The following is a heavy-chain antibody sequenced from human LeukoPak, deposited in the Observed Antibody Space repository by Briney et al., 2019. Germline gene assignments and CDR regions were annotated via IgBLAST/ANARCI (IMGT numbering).Heavy chain of an antibody. D-gene: IGHD6-19*01. J-gene: IGHJ5*02. CDR1: GYTFTGYY. CDR2: INPNSGGT. CDR3: ARDPIHRSGLNWFDP. Sequence: GASVKVSCKASGYTFTGYYMHWVRQAPGQGLEWMGWINPNSGGTNYAQKFQGRVTMTRDTSISTAYMELSRLRSDDTAVYYCARDPIHRSGLNWFDPWGQGTLVTVSS. V-gene: IGHV1-2*02.